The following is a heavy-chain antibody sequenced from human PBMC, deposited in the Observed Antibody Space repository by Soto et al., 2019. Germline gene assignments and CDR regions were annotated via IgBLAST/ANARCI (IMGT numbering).Heavy chain of an antibody. CDR1: GFTFSSYG. J-gene: IGHJ6*02. D-gene: IGHD4-17*01. V-gene: IGHV3-33*01. CDR3: ARPRTVTTIGYYGMDV. CDR2: IWYDGSNK. Sequence: PGGPLRLSCAASGFTFSSYGMHWVRQAPGKGLEWVAVIWYDGSNKYYADSVKGRFTISRDNSKNTLYLQMNSLRAEDTAVYYCARPRTVTTIGYYGMDVWGQGTTVTVSS.